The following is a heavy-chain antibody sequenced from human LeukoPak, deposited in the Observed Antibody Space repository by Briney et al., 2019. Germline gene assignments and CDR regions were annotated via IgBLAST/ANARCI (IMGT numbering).Heavy chain of an antibody. D-gene: IGHD4-17*01. J-gene: IGHJ4*02. CDR1: GFTFSSYG. V-gene: IGHV3-30*02. CDR3: AKDPYGDYGY. Sequence: GGSLRLSCAASGFTFSSYGMQWVRQAPGKGLEWVAVIWYDGSNKYYADSVKGRFTISRDNSKNTLYLQMNSLRAEDTAVYYCAKDPYGDYGYWGQGTLVTVSS. CDR2: IWYDGSNK.